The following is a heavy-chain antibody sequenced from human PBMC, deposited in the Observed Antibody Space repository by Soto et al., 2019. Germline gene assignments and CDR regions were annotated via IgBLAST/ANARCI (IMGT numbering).Heavy chain of an antibody. CDR2: IWYDGSNK. J-gene: IGHJ4*02. D-gene: IGHD6-13*01. CDR1: GFTLSSYG. CDR3: ERGRVKLVLFPTLDY. Sequence: GGALRLSCVAFGFTLSSYGMHWVRQAPSKGLEWVAVIWYDGSNKYYADSVKGRFTISRDNSKNTLYLQMNSLRAEDTAVYYCERGRVKLVLFPTLDYWGKGTLVTVSS. V-gene: IGHV3-33*01.